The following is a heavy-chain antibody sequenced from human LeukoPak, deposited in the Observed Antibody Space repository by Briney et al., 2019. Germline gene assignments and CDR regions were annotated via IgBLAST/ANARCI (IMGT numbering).Heavy chain of an antibody. J-gene: IGHJ4*02. CDR2: IYHSGST. Sequence: PSETLSLTCTVSGGSISSYYWGWIRQPPGKGLEWIGSIYHSGSTYYNPSLKSRVTISVDTSKNQFSLKLSSVTAADTAVYYCARDSSGVLDYWGQGTLVTVSS. CDR3: ARDSSGVLDY. D-gene: IGHD3-10*01. V-gene: IGHV4-38-2*02. CDR1: GGSISSYY.